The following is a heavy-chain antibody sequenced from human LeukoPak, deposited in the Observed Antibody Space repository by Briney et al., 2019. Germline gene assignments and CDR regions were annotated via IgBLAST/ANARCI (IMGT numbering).Heavy chain of an antibody. CDR3: ARISSSWVHYYYYYMDV. Sequence: SETLSLTCTVSGGSISSSSYYWGWIRQPPGKGLEWIGSIYYSGSTYYNPSLKSRVTISVDTSNNRFSLNLSSVTAADTAVYYCARISSSWVHYYYYYMDVWGKGTTVSVSS. CDR1: GGSISSSSYY. J-gene: IGHJ6*03. V-gene: IGHV4-39*07. CDR2: IYYSGST. D-gene: IGHD6-13*01.